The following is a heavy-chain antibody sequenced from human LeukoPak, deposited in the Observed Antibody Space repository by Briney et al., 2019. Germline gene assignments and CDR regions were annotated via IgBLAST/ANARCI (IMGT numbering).Heavy chain of an antibody. J-gene: IGHJ4*02. CDR3: ARRVNYYDSSGYYSSAYYFDY. CDR1: GGSISSSSYY. CDR2: IYYSGST. D-gene: IGHD3-22*01. Sequence: PSETLSLTCTVSGGSISSSSYYWGWIRQPPGKGLEWIGSIYYSGSTYYNPSLKSRVTISVNTSKNQFSLKLISVTAADTAVYYCARRVNYYDSSGYYSSAYYFDYWGQGTLVTVSS. V-gene: IGHV4-39*01.